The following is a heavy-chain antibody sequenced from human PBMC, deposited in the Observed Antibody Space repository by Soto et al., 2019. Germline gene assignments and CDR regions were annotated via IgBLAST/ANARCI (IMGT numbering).Heavy chain of an antibody. CDR2: IYYSGST. Sequence: KTSETLSLTCTVSGGSISSSSYYWGWIRQPPGKGLEWIGSIYYSGSTYYNPSLKSRVTISVDTSKNQFSLKLSSVTAADTAVYYCARHRVGATYLNYYGMDVWGQGTTVTVSS. V-gene: IGHV4-39*01. D-gene: IGHD1-26*01. CDR3: ARHRVGATYLNYYGMDV. J-gene: IGHJ6*02. CDR1: GGSISSSSYY.